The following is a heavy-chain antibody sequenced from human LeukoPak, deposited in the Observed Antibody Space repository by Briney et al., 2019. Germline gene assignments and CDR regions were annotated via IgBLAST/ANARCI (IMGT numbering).Heavy chain of an antibody. CDR3: VSWAGGNSDVASFDY. CDR1: GYTLTDYF. V-gene: IGHV1-2*02. Sequence: ASVKGSCRASGYTLTDYFIHWVRQAPGQEFEWIGLITHKSGATKFAQKFQGRVTLTRDTSIRTVYMELSNLISDDTATYYCVSWAGGNSDVASFDYWGQGTLVTVSS. CDR2: ITHKSGAT. J-gene: IGHJ4*02. D-gene: IGHD2-21*01.